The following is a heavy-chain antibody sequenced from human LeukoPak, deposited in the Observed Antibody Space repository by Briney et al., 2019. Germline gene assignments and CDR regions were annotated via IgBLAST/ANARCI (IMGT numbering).Heavy chain of an antibody. CDR1: GYSITRHW. V-gene: IGHV5-51*01. CDR3: ATSTADESSGYGPFDY. Sequence: GESLKISCKGSGNSRSGYSITRHWIAWVRQMPGKGLEWMGIIYPDDSDTRYSPSSQGQVTISADKSISTAYLEWSSLKASDTAMYYCATSTADESSGYGPFDYWGQGTLVTVSS. D-gene: IGHD3-22*01. J-gene: IGHJ4*01. CDR2: IYPDDSDT.